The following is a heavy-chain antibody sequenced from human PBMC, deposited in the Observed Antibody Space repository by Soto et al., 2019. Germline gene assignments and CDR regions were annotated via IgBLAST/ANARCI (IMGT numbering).Heavy chain of an antibody. V-gene: IGHV4-34*01. Sequence: SETLSLTCAVYGGSFSGYYWSWIRQPPGKGLEWIGKINHSGSTNYNPSLKSRVTISVDTSKNQFSLKLSSETAADTAVYYCARGGGGDKGAFDIWGQGTMVTVSS. J-gene: IGHJ3*02. CDR3: ARGGGGDKGAFDI. D-gene: IGHD4-17*01. CDR1: GGSFSGYY. CDR2: INHSGST.